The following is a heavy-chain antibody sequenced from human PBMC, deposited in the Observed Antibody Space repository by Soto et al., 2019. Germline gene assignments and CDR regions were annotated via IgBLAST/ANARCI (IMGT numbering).Heavy chain of an antibody. V-gene: IGHV1-8*01. CDR1: GYTFTSYD. CDR3: ARVRYYYGSGSKTNWFDP. Sequence: AASVKVSCKASGYTFTSYDINWVRQATGQGLEWMGWMNPNSGNTGYAQKFQGRVTMTRNTSISTAYMELSSLRSEDTAVYYCARVRYYYGSGSKTNWFDPWGQGTLVTVSS. CDR2: MNPNSGNT. D-gene: IGHD3-10*01. J-gene: IGHJ5*02.